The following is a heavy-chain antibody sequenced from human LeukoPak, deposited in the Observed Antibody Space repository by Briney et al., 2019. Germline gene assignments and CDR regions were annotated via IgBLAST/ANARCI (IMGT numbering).Heavy chain of an antibody. Sequence: PGGSLRLSCVASGFSFGSYWMHWVRQSPGRGLVWVSRISYDGRTTDYADSVKGRFTISRDNAKNTLYLQMYSLRAEDTALYYCAKLGCTGTICYANYWGQGTLVTVSS. D-gene: IGHD2-2*01. CDR1: GFSFGSYW. V-gene: IGHV3-74*01. J-gene: IGHJ4*02. CDR2: ISYDGRTT. CDR3: AKLGCTGTICYANY.